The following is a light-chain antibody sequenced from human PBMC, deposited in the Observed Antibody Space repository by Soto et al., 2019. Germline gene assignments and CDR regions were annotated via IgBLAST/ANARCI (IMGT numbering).Light chain of an antibody. CDR3: QPYNSWPQT. Sequence: EIVMTQSPATLSVSPGERATLSCRASQSVFSNLAWYQQEPGQAPRLLISGASTRASGVPARFSGSGSGTAFTLTISSLQSEDFAVYYCQPYNSWPQTFGHGTKVEIK. CDR1: QSVFSN. CDR2: GAS. V-gene: IGKV3-15*01. J-gene: IGKJ1*01.